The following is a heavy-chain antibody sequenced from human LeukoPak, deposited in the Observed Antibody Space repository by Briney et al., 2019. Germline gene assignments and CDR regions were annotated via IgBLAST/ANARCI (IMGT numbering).Heavy chain of an antibody. J-gene: IGHJ4*02. D-gene: IGHD3-3*01. CDR1: GGTFSSYA. CDR2: IIPIFGTA. V-gene: IGHV1-69*13. Sequence: GASVKVSCKASGGTFSSYAISWVRQAPGQGLEWMGGIIPIFGTANYAQKFQGRVTITADESTSTAYMELSRLRSDDTAVYYCARDRGVLRFLEWLLPNDWGQGTLVTVSS. CDR3: ARDRGVLRFLEWLLPND.